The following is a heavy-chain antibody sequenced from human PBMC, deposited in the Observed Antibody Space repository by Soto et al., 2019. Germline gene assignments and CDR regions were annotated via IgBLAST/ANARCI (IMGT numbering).Heavy chain of an antibody. CDR2: AYYSGDT. CDR3: ARDRSTYGGGGTGEVKENWFDP. V-gene: IGHV4-59*01. J-gene: IGHJ5*02. D-gene: IGHD2-8*01. CDR1: GGSISRYY. Sequence: SETLSLTCSVSGGSISRYYWSWIRQPRGKGLEWIGYAYYSGDTGYNPSLQSRVTMAVDTSKNQVSLKLTSVTAADTAVYYCARDRSTYGGGGTGEVKENWFDPWGQGALVTVSS.